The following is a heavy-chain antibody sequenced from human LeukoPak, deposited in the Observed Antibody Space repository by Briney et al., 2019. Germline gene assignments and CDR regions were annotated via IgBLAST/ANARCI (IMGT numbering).Heavy chain of an antibody. CDR3: ARDARVVLDY. CDR2: IQQDGNEK. Sequence: GGSLRLSCAASGFTFSGYWMSWVRQAPGKGLEWVANIQQDGNEKYYLDSVKGQFTISRDNAKNSLYLQMNSLRAEDTAVYYCARDARVVLDYWGQGTLVTVFS. CDR1: GFTFSGYW. D-gene: IGHD2/OR15-2a*01. V-gene: IGHV3-7*01. J-gene: IGHJ4*02.